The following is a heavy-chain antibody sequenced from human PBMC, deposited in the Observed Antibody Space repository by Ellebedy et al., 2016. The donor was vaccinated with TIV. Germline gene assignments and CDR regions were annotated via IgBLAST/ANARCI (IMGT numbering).Heavy chain of an antibody. CDR1: GFTFRTYG. Sequence: GGSLRLXCEASGFTFRTYGMHWVRQAPGKGLEWVAVIWYDGSNKKYADSVKGRSTISRDNSNNTLYLQMNSLRVEDTAVYYCARDQGVGWFDSWGQGTLVTVSS. J-gene: IGHJ5*01. V-gene: IGHV3-33*01. CDR3: ARDQGVGWFDS. CDR2: IWYDGSNK.